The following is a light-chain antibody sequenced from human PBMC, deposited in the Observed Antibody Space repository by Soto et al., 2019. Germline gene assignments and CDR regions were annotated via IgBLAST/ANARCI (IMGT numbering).Light chain of an antibody. V-gene: IGKV3-11*01. CDR3: QQRGNWPQT. J-gene: IGKJ1*01. CDR1: QSVSSF. CDR2: DAS. Sequence: EIVLTQSPATLSLSPGERATLSCRASQSVSSFLAWYQQKPGQAPRLLISDASNRATGIPARFSGSGSGTDFTLTISSLELEDFAVYYCQQRGNWPQTFGQGTKVEIK.